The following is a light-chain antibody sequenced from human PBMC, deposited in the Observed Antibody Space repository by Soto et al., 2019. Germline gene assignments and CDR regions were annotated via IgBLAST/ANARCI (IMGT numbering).Light chain of an antibody. Sequence: QSVLTQPPSASGTPGQRVTISCSGSSSNIGSNTANWYQQLPGTAPKLLIYSNNQRPSGVPDRFSGSKSGTSASLAISGLQSEDEADYYCAAWDDSLNGRVVFGGGIKLTVL. CDR1: SSNIGSNT. CDR2: SNN. V-gene: IGLV1-44*01. J-gene: IGLJ2*01. CDR3: AAWDDSLNGRVV.